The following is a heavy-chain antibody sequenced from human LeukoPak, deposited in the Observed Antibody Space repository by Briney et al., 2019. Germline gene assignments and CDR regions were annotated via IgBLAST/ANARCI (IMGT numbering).Heavy chain of an antibody. D-gene: IGHD3-10*01. J-gene: IGHJ5*02. V-gene: IGHV4-59*01. Sequence: PSETLSLTCTVSGGSISSYYWSWIRQPPGKGLEWIGYIYYSGSTNYNPSLKSRVTISVDTSKNQFSLKLSSVTAADTAVYYCARNSGPGSSPKYNWYDPWGQGTLVTVSS. CDR2: IYYSGST. CDR1: GGSISSYY. CDR3: ARNSGPGSSPKYNWYDP.